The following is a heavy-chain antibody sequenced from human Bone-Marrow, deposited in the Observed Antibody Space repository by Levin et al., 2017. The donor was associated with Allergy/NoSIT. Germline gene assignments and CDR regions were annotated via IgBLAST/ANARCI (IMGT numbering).Heavy chain of an antibody. V-gene: IGHV1-69*13. CDR3: AGGFDSSWYYPFHY. Sequence: ASVKVSCKASGGTFSNYPISWVRQAPGQGLKWMGGIVPFLGTATYAQNFQGRFTITADEATSTAYMELSSLTSDDTAIYFCAGGFDSSWYYPFHYWGQGTLVTVSS. CDR1: GGTFSNYP. J-gene: IGHJ4*02. CDR2: IVPFLGTA. D-gene: IGHD6-13*01.